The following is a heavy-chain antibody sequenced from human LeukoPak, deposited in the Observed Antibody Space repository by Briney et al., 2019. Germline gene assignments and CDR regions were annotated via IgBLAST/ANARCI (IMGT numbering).Heavy chain of an antibody. CDR3: ARATYDYVWGSYRPNWFDP. Sequence: PGGSLRLSCAASGFTVSSNYMSWVRQAPGKGLEWVSVIYSGDSTYYADSVKGRFTISRDNSKNTLYLQMNSLRAEDTAVYYCARATYDYVWGSYRPNWFDPWGQGTLVTVSS. D-gene: IGHD3-16*02. V-gene: IGHV3-53*01. CDR2: IYSGDST. CDR1: GFTVSSNY. J-gene: IGHJ5*02.